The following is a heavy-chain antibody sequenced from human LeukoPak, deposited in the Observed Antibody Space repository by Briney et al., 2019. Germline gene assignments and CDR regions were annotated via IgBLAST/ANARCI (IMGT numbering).Heavy chain of an antibody. CDR3: VRTARLSDY. Sequence: PGGSLGLSCAASGFTFRGHYMSWIRQAPGKGLEWVSYISNDGTTINYADSVKGRFTASRDNAKNSVYLQMNSLRVEDTAVYYCVRTARLSDYWGQGTLVTVSS. D-gene: IGHD6-6*01. CDR1: GFTFRGHY. CDR2: ISNDGTTI. J-gene: IGHJ4*02. V-gene: IGHV3-11*04.